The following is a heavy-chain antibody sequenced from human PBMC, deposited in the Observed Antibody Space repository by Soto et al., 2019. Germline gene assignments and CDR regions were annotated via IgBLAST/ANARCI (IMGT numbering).Heavy chain of an antibody. CDR1: GFTFTSYY. V-gene: IGHV1-46*03. CDR2: INPSGDTT. CDR3: TRGAYCGGDCYDY. Sequence: QVQLVQSGAEVKKPGASVKVSCKASGFTFTSYYMHWVRQAPAQGLEWMGIINPSGDTTNYAQKFQGRVTMIRDTSTSTVYTELSSLRSEDTAVYYCTRGAYCGGDCYDYWGQGTLVTVSS. J-gene: IGHJ4*02. D-gene: IGHD2-21*01.